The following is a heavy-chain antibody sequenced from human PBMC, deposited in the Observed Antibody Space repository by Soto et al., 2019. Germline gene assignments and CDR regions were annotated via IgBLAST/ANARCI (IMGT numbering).Heavy chain of an antibody. CDR3: AKDTVPVATPWFDP. V-gene: IGHV3-23*01. Sequence: EVQLLESGGGLVQPGGSLRRSCAASGFTFSNYAMSWVRQAPGKGLEWVSTLSGSGGSTYYADSVKGRFTISRDNSKNTLYLQMNSLRAEDTAVYYCAKDTVPVATPWFDPWGQGTLVTVSS. CDR1: GFTFSNYA. D-gene: IGHD2-2*01. J-gene: IGHJ5*02. CDR2: LSGSGGST.